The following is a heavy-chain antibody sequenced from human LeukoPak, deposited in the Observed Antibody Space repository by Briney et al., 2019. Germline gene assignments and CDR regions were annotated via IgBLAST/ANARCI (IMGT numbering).Heavy chain of an antibody. V-gene: IGHV3-53*01. J-gene: IGHJ3*02. Sequence: PWGSLRLSCAASGFTVSSNYMSWVRQAPGKGLEWVSVIYSGGSTYYADSVKGRFTISRDNSKNTLYLQMNSLRAEDTAVYYCARGSSGWYLGAFDIWGQGTMVTVSS. CDR2: IYSGGST. CDR3: ARGSSGWYLGAFDI. D-gene: IGHD6-19*01. CDR1: GFTVSSNY.